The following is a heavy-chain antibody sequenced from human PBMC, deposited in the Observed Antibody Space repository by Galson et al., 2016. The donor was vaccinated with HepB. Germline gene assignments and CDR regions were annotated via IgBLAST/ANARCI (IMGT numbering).Heavy chain of an antibody. Sequence: SLRLSCAASGLPFSDSYMSWIRQAPGKGLEWISYISNTGNTIYYADSVKGRFTISRDNAKNSVYLQMNTLRGEDTAVYYCATQLHLIIVPGTFDFWGQGTLVTVSS. CDR3: ATQLHLIIVPGTFDF. D-gene: IGHD2/OR15-2a*01. J-gene: IGHJ4*02. CDR2: ISNTGNTI. V-gene: IGHV3-11*01. CDR1: GLPFSDSY.